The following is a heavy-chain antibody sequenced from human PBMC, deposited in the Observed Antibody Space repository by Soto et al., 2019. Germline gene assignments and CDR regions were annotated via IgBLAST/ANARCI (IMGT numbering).Heavy chain of an antibody. CDR2: IYYSGST. J-gene: IGHJ5*02. CDR1: GGSISSSSYY. Sequence: SLTCTVSGGSISSSSYYWGWIRQPPGKGLEWIGSIYYSGSTYYNPSLKSRVTISVDTSKNQFSLKLSSVTAADTAVYYCARLPGYSSGWSNWFDPWGQGTLVTVSS. D-gene: IGHD6-19*01. V-gene: IGHV4-39*01. CDR3: ARLPGYSSGWSNWFDP.